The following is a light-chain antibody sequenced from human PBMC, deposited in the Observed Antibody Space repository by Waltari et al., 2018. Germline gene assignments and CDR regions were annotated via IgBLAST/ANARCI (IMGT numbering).Light chain of an antibody. V-gene: IGKV3-15*01. Sequence: EIEMTQSPAILSVSPGERAILSCRASQSISRSLAWYQHKPGQAPRLLIFGSSTRAIGIPTRFSGSGSGTEFTLTINGLQSEDFAVYYCQQYNSWITFGQGTRLDIK. J-gene: IGKJ5*01. CDR1: QSISRS. CDR2: GSS. CDR3: QQYNSWIT.